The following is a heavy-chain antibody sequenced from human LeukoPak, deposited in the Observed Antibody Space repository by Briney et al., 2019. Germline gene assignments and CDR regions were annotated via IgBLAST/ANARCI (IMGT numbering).Heavy chain of an antibody. J-gene: IGHJ4*02. CDR2: INYSGST. CDR1: GGSISSSSYY. CDR3: ARPESSGSSLVY. Sequence: SETLSLTCTVSGGSISSSSYYWGWIRQPPGKGLEWIGSINYSGSTYYNPSLKSRVTISVDTSKNQFSLMLSSVTAADTAVYNCARPESSGSSLVYWGQGTLVTVSS. D-gene: IGHD6-6*01. V-gene: IGHV4-39*01.